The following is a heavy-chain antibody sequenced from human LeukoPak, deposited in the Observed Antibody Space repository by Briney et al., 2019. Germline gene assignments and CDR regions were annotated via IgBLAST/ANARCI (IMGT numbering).Heavy chain of an antibody. CDR2: IYYAGST. CDR1: GGSISTYY. V-gene: IGHV4-59*01. D-gene: IGHD5-24*01. CDR3: ARGTDGRRYFDL. Sequence: SETLSLTCTVSGGSISTYYWSCIRQPPGKGMEWIGFIYYAGSTNYNPSLKSRVTISLDTSKNQLSLRLTSVTAADTAVYYCARGTDGRRYFDLWGRGTLLTVSS. J-gene: IGHJ2*01.